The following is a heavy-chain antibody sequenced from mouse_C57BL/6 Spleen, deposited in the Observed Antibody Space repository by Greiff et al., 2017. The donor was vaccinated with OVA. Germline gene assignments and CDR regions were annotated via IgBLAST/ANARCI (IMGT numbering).Heavy chain of an antibody. CDR1: GYTFTSYW. CDR3: AIERKTYYRYFDD. V-gene: IGHV1-53*01. Sequence: QVQLQQPGTELVKPGASVKLSCKASGYTFTSYWMHWVKQRPGQGLEWIGNINPSNGGTHYNEKFKSKATLTVDKSSSTAYMQLSSLTSEDSAIYYCAIERKTYYRYFDDWGQGTTLTVSS. J-gene: IGHJ2*01. CDR2: INPSNGGT. D-gene: IGHD2-14*01.